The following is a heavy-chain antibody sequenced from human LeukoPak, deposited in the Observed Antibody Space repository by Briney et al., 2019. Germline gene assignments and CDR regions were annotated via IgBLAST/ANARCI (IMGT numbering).Heavy chain of an antibody. D-gene: IGHD3-10*01. CDR2: ISSITTYI. J-gene: IGHJ4*02. Sequence: GGSLRLSCAASGFTFSTYSMHWVRQAPGKGLEWVSSISSITTYIYYPDSVRGRFTISRDNAKNSLYLQVNSLRPEDTAIYYCARGDPAYGSGSFDYWGQGTLVTVSS. CDR1: GFTFSTYS. CDR3: ARGDPAYGSGSFDY. V-gene: IGHV3-21*06.